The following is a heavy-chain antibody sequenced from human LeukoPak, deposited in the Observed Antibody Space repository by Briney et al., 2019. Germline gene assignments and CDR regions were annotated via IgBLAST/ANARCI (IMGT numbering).Heavy chain of an antibody. V-gene: IGHV4-34*01. D-gene: IGHD2-21*02. J-gene: IGHJ2*01. CDR1: GGSFSGYY. Sequence: SETPSLTCAVYGGSFSGYYWSWIRQPPGKGLEWIGEINHSGSTNYNPSLKSRVTISVDTSKNQFSLKLSSVTAADTAVYYCARATRLKHIVVVTATHFDLWGRGTLVTVSS. CDR3: ARATRLKHIVVVTATHFDL. CDR2: INHSGST.